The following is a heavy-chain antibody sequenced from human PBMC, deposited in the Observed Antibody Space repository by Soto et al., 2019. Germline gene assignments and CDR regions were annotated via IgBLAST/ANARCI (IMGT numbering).Heavy chain of an antibody. V-gene: IGHV4-59*01. J-gene: IGHJ4*02. Sequence: SETLSLTCTVSVGSISSYYWSWIRQPPGKGLEWIGYIYYSGSTNYNPSLKSRVTISVDTSKNQFSLKLSSVTAADTAVYYCARVRSYGDLDYWGQGTLVTVSS. D-gene: IGHD4-17*01. CDR2: IYYSGST. CDR3: ARVRSYGDLDY. CDR1: VGSISSYY.